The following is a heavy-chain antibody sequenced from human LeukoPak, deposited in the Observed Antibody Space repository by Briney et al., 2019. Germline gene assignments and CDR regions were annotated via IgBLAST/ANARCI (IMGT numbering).Heavy chain of an antibody. D-gene: IGHD2-21*01. CDR3: ARGVEGTSVISRLDDAFDF. V-gene: IGHV1-2*02. CDR1: GYTFSAYY. Sequence: GASVKASCKAAGYTFSAYYINWVRQAPGHGLEWRGGTSPITGATIYAQSLQGRVTMSSDRSITTAFMELTGLRPDDTAVYFCARGVEGTSVISRLDDAFDFWLQGSTVIVSS. CDR2: TSPITGAT. J-gene: IGHJ3*01.